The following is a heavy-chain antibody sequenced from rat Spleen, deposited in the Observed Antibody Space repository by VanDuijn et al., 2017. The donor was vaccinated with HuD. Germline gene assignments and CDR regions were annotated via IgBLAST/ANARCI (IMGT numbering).Heavy chain of an antibody. CDR1: GFTFSDYY. Sequence: EVQLVESDGGLVQPGRSLKLSCAASGFTFSDYYMAWVRQAPKKGLEWVASISSGGGGTYYPDSVKGRFTISRDNAKSTLYLQMDSLRSEDTASYYCARLALLTTAPYYFDYWGQGVMVTVSS. CDR2: ISSGGGGT. J-gene: IGHJ2*01. D-gene: IGHD1-11*01. V-gene: IGHV5-25*01. CDR3: ARLALLTTAPYYFDY.